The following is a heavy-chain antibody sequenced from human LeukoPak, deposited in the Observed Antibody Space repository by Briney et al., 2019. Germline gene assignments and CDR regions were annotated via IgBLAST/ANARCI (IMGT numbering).Heavy chain of an antibody. CDR3: ARDGYYYGSGSYYKVDFDF. CDR1: GFTFSSYE. CDR2: ISSSSSTL. V-gene: IGHV3-48*03. J-gene: IGHJ4*02. Sequence: GGSLRLSCAASGFTFSSYEMNWVRQAPGKGLEWVSYISSSSSTLYYADSVKGRFTISRDNAKNSLYLQMNSLRAEDTAVYYCARDGYYYGSGSYYKVDFDFWGQGTLVTVSS. D-gene: IGHD3-10*01.